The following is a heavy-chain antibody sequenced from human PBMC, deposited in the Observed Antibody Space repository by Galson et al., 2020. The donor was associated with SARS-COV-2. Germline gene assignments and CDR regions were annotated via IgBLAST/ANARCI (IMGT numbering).Heavy chain of an antibody. CDR1: GFTFSSYA. D-gene: IGHD2-8*01. Sequence: GGSLRLSCAASGFTFSSYALHWVRQAPGKGLEWVALISYDGVNYFYSDFVKGHFTISRDNSKNTLYLQMSSLRPDDTAVYYCVREGLVYDFREMGAAVGTSALDYWGQGTLVTVSS. V-gene: IGHV3-30*04. CDR3: VREGLVYDFREMGAAVGTSALDY. J-gene: IGHJ4*02. CDR2: ISYDGVNY.